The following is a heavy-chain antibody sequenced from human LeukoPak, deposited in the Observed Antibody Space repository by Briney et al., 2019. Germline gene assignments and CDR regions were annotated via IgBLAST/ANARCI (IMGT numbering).Heavy chain of an antibody. V-gene: IGHV3-23*01. Sequence: GGSLRLSCAASGFTFSTYAMSWVRQAPGKGLEWVSAITSSGTGDSTYYADSVKGRFTISRDNSKNTLYLQMNSLRAEDTAVYYCAKTPEPYSSSWYYFDYWGQGTLVTVSS. J-gene: IGHJ4*02. D-gene: IGHD6-13*01. CDR2: ITSSGTGDST. CDR3: AKTPEPYSSSWYYFDY. CDR1: GFTFSTYA.